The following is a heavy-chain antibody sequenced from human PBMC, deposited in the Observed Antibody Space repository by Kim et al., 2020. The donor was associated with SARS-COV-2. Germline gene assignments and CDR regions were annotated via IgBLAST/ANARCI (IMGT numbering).Heavy chain of an antibody. D-gene: IGHD3-9*01. J-gene: IGHJ4*02. Sequence: SETLSLTCTVSGGSISSSSYYWGWIRQPPGKGLEWIGSIYYSGSTYYNPSLKSRVTISVDTSKNQFSLKLSSVTAADTAVYYCARYLDDILTGYFDYWGQGTLVTVSS. V-gene: IGHV4-39*01. CDR1: GGSISSSSYY. CDR3: ARYLDDILTGYFDY. CDR2: IYYSGST.